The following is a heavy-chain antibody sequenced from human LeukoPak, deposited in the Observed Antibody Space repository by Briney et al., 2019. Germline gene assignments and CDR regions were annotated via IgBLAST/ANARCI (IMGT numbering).Heavy chain of an antibody. CDR1: GFTFSSYW. Sequence: GGSLRLSCAASGFTFSSYWMHWVRQAPGKGLVWVSRINSDGSSTSYADSVKGRFTISRDNAKNTLYLQMNSLRAEDTAVYYCARSGLGEDYFDYWGQGTLVTVSS. D-gene: IGHD3-16*01. J-gene: IGHJ4*02. V-gene: IGHV3-74*01. CDR3: ARSGLGEDYFDY. CDR2: INSDGSST.